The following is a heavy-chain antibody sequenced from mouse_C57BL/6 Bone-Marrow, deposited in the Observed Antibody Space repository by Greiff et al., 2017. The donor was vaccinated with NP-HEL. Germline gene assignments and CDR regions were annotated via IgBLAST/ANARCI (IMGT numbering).Heavy chain of an antibody. J-gene: IGHJ1*03. CDR3: ARKGPKLPHRYFDV. CDR2: IDPSDSET. D-gene: IGHD2-1*01. Sequence: QVQLQQPGAELVRPGSSVKLSCKASGYTFTSYWMHWVKQRPIQGLEWIGNIDPSDSETHYNQKFKDKATLTVDKSSSTAYMQLSSLASEDSAVYFCARKGPKLPHRYFDVWGTGTTVTVSS. CDR1: GYTFTSYW. V-gene: IGHV1-52*01.